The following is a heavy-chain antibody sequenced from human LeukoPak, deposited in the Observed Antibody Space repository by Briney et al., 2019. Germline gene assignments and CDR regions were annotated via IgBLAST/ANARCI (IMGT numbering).Heavy chain of an antibody. Sequence: GGSLRLSCAASGFTLSSYWMSWVRQAPGKGLEWVAHIKQDGSEKYYVDSVKGRLTISRDNAKNSLYLQMNSLRAEDTAVYYCARLAVAGTEVPTYYFDYWGQGTLVTVSS. J-gene: IGHJ4*02. D-gene: IGHD6-19*01. CDR2: IKQDGSEK. V-gene: IGHV3-7*01. CDR3: ARLAVAGTEVPTYYFDY. CDR1: GFTLSSYW.